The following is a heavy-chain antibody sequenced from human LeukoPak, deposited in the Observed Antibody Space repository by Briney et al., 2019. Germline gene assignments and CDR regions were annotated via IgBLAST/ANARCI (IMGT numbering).Heavy chain of an antibody. V-gene: IGHV3-23*01. J-gene: IGHJ4*01. CDR3: AKRSGASTYYFDY. Sequence: PGGSLRLSCAASGFTFSSYAMSWVRLPPGKGLQWVSSLSTSGGNTYYADSVRGRFTISRDNSQNTLYLQMDSLRAEDTAVYYCAKRSGASTYYFDYWGQEPYSPSPQ. D-gene: IGHD6-19*01. CDR1: GFTFSSYA. CDR2: LSTSGGNT.